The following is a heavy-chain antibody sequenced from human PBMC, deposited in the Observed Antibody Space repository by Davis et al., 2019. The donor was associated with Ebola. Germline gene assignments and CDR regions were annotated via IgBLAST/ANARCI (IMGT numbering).Heavy chain of an antibody. V-gene: IGHV1-24*01. CDR1: GYTLTELS. CDR3: ATVGVSEYSSSSWAFDI. Sequence: ASVKVSCKVSGYTLTELSMHWVRQAPGKGLEWMGGFDPEDGETIYAQKFQGRVTMTEDTSTDTAYMELSSLRSEDTAVYYCATVGVSEYSSSSWAFDIWGQGTMVTVSS. J-gene: IGHJ3*02. CDR2: FDPEDGET. D-gene: IGHD6-6*01.